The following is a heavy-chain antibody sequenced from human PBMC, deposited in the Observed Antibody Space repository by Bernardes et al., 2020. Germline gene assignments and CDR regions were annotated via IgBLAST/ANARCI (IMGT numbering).Heavy chain of an antibody. D-gene: IGHD3-10*01. CDR1: GGSISSYY. CDR3: ARVSGVLEYYYYYMDV. Sequence: WETLCLTCTVSGGSISSYYLSWIRQPPGKGLEWIGYIYYSGSTNYNPSLKSRVTISVDTSKNQFSLKLSSVTAADTAVYYCARVSGVLEYYYYYMDVWGKGTTVTVSS. CDR2: IYYSGST. J-gene: IGHJ6*03. V-gene: IGHV4-59*01.